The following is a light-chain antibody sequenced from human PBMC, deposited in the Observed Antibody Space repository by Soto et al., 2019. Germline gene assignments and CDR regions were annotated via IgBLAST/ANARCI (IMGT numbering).Light chain of an antibody. CDR2: GAS. Sequence: EIVLTQSPGTLSLSPGERATLSCRASQSVSSSYLAWYQQKPGQAPRLLIYGASTRATGIPARFSGSGSGTDFILSISRLEPEDFAVYYCQQYGSSPWTFGQGTKVDI. CDR3: QQYGSSPWT. V-gene: IGKV3-20*01. J-gene: IGKJ1*01. CDR1: QSVSSSY.